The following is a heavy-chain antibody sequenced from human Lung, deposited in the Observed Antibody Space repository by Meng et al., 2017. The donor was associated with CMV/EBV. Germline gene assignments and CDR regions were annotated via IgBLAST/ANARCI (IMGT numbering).Heavy chain of an antibody. CDR1: GLSFNRHS. D-gene: IGHD1-1*01. V-gene: IGHV3-21*06. CDR2: ISGTSDYT. CDR3: ASWNDIDDYMYSFDY. J-gene: IGHJ4*02. Sequence: GESLKISCAGSGLSFNRHSLNWVRQTPGKGLEWVSRISGTSDYTWYADSVKGRFTISRDNARSSSYLQMNSLRPEDTAAYYCASWNDIDDYMYSFDYWGQGVLVTVSS.